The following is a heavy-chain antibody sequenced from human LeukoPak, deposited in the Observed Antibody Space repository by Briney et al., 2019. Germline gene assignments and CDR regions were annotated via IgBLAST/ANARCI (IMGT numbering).Heavy chain of an antibody. CDR1: GFTFSSYA. CDR3: AKGGSYAPLDS. D-gene: IGHD1-26*01. J-gene: IGHJ4*02. CDR2: INNGGDDT. V-gene: IGHV3-23*01. Sequence: GGSLRLSCAASGFTFSSYAMTWVRQAPGKGLEWVSAINNGGDDTIYTDSVRGRFTISRDNSKNTLYLQMNSLRADGTAVYFCAKGGSYAPLDSWGQGTLVTVSS.